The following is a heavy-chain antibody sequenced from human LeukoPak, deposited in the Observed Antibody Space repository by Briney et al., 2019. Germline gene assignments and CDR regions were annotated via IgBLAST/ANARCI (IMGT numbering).Heavy chain of an antibody. Sequence: GGSLRLSCAASGFIFSTYSITWVRQAPGKGLEWVSRISSSSSSIYYADSVKGRFSISRDNAKNSLYLQMNSLRDEDTAVYYCARSGYGSRWYFFDHWGQGTLVTVSS. J-gene: IGHJ4*02. CDR3: ARSGYGSRWYFFDH. D-gene: IGHD6-13*01. CDR2: ISSSSSSI. V-gene: IGHV3-48*02. CDR1: GFIFSTYS.